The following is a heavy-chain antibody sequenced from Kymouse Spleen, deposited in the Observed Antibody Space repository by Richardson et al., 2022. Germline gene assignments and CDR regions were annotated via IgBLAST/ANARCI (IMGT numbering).Heavy chain of an antibody. D-gene: IGHD6-6*01. J-gene: IGHJ4*02. Sequence: QVQLVESGGGVVQPGRSLRLSCAASGFTFSSYGMHWVRQAPGKGLEWVAVISYDGSNKYYADSVKGRFTISRDNSKNTLYLQMNSLRAEDTAVYYCAKTARQDYWGQGTLVTVSS. V-gene: IGHV3-30*18. CDR1: GFTFSSYG. CDR2: ISYDGSNK. CDR3: AKTARQDY.